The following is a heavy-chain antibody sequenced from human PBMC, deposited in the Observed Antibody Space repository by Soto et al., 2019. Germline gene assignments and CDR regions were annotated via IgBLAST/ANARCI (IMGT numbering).Heavy chain of an antibody. J-gene: IGHJ4*02. D-gene: IGHD6-19*01. V-gene: IGHV3-21*01. CDR2: ITSSSTYI. Sequence: GGSLRLSCAAAGFTFSSHAMNWVRQAPGKGLEWVSSITSSSTYIYYADSVKGRFTISRDDAKNSLYLQMNSLRAEDTAVYYCAKGGSGWYRNYFDYWGQGTLVTVSS. CDR3: AKGGSGWYRNYFDY. CDR1: GFTFSSHA.